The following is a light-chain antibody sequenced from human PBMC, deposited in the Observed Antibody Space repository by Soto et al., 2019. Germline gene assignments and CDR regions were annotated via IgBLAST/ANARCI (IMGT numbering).Light chain of an antibody. V-gene: IGLV6-57*04. CDR1: SGSIASNY. J-gene: IGLJ2*01. Sequence: NFMLTQPHSVSESPGKTVTISCTRSSGSIASNYVQWYQQRPGSAPTTVIYEDNQRPSGVPDRFSGSIDSSSNSASLTISGLKNEDEADYYCQSYDSSNVVFGGGTQLTVL. CDR2: EDN. CDR3: QSYDSSNVV.